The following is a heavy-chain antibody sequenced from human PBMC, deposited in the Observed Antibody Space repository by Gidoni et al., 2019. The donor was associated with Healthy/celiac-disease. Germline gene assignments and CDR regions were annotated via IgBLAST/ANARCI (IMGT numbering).Heavy chain of an antibody. Sequence: EVQLVESGGGLVQPGGSLRLSCAASGFTFSSYWMDWVRQAPGKGLEWVANIKQDGIEKYYVDSVKGRFTISRDNAKNSLYLQMNSLRAEDTAVYYCARDPYQLLWFDSGSYSVYFDYWGQGTLVTVSS. J-gene: IGHJ4*02. D-gene: IGHD2-2*01. CDR1: GFTFSSYW. CDR2: IKQDGIEK. V-gene: IGHV3-7*01. CDR3: ARDPYQLLWFDSGSYSVYFDY.